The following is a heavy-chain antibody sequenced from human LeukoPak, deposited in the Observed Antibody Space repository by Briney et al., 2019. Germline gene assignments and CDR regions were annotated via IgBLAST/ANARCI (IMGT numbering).Heavy chain of an antibody. J-gene: IGHJ5*02. D-gene: IGHD3-10*01. Sequence: SGTLSLTCAVSGGSISSSNWWRWGRRPPGKGVEWIGEIYNSGSTNYNPSLKSRVTISVDKSKNQFSLNLSSVTAADTAVYYCARVWFGELSFDPWGQGTLVTVSS. CDR1: GGSISSSNW. CDR2: IYNSGST. V-gene: IGHV4-4*02. CDR3: ARVWFGELSFDP.